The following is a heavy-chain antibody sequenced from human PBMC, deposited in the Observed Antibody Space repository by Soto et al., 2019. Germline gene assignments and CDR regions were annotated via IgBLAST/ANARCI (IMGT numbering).Heavy chain of an antibody. D-gene: IGHD3-16*01. CDR1: GLTVSDSY. CDR3: AREAEGLGYVDY. CDR2: VYSGGNT. J-gene: IGHJ4*02. V-gene: IGHV3-53*01. Sequence: ESGGGLIQPGGSLRLSCAASGLTVSDSYMSWVRQAPGKGLEWVSVVYSGGNTYYADSVKGRFTISRDNSKNTLYLQMNSLRAEDTAVYYCAREAEGLGYVDYWGQGTLVTVSS.